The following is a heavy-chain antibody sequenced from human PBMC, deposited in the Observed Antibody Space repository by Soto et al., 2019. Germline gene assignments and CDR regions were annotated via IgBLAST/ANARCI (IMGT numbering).Heavy chain of an antibody. CDR2: IIPIIGII. D-gene: IGHD4-4*01. CDR3: AGDPDSHYNDSHASSYP. J-gene: IGHJ5*02. V-gene: IGHV1-69*08. Sequence: QVQLVQSGAEMKKHGSSVKVSCKASGGTFSTYTITWVRQAPGQGLDWMGRIIPIIGIINYAQKFQGRVTISADKFTGTAYMELTGLRSDDTAVYYCAGDPDSHYNDSHASSYPWGQGTLVTVSS. CDR1: GGTFSTYT.